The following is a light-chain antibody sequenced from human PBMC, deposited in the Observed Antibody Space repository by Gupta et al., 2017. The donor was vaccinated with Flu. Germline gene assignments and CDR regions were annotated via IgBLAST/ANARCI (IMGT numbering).Light chain of an antibody. CDR1: NIGSKR. J-gene: IGLJ3*02. Sequence: SSVLTQPPSVSVAPGQTASIICGGNNIGSKRVYWYQQKPGQAPVLVVYDDSDRPSGIPERFSGSKSDNTATLTISRVEAEDEADFYCQVWDSSSDHRVFGGGTKLTVL. CDR2: DDS. CDR3: QVWDSSSDHRV. V-gene: IGLV3-21*02.